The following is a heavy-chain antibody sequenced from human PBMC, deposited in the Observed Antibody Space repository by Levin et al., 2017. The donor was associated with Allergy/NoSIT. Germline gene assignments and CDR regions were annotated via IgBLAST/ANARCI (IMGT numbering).Heavy chain of an antibody. CDR2: IYPGDSHT. J-gene: IGHJ2*01. Sequence: GGSLRLSCEGSGYSFNTYWIGWVRQMPGKGLEWMGVIYPGDSHTTYSPSFRGHVTISADKSIRTAYLQWSSLKASDTAMYYCARRVVGSSWTDWYFDFWGRGTLVTVSS. D-gene: IGHD6-13*01. V-gene: IGHV5-51*01. CDR1: GYSFNTYW. CDR3: ARRVVGSSWTDWYFDF.